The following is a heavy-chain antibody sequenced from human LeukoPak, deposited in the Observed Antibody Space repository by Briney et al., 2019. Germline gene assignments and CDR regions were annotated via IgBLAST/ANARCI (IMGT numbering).Heavy chain of an antibody. V-gene: IGHV3-7*01. J-gene: IGHJ4*02. Sequence: GGSLRLSCAASGFSFSTYCMTWVRQAPGKGLEWVANMKQDGSEKYYVDSVKGRFTISRDNAKNSLYLEMNSLRADDTAMYYCARDRRDGYNVLDYWGQGTLVTVSS. CDR2: MKQDGSEK. CDR1: GFSFSTYC. CDR3: ARDRRDGYNVLDY. D-gene: IGHD5-24*01.